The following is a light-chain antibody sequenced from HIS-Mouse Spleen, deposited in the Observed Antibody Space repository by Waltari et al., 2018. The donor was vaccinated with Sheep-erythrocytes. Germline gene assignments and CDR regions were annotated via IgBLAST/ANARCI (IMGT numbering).Light chain of an antibody. CDR3: QQLNSYPFT. Sequence: DIQLTQSPSFLSASVGDRVTITCRASQGISSYLAWYQQKQWKAPKLRIYAASTLQSGVPSRFSGSGSGTEFTLTISSLQPEDFATYYCQQLNSYPFTFGGGTKVEIK. J-gene: IGKJ4*01. V-gene: IGKV1-9*01. CDR2: AAS. CDR1: QGISSY.